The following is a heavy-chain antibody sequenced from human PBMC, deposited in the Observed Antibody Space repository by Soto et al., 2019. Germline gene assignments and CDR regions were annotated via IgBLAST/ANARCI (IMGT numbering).Heavy chain of an antibody. CDR3: ASMGYHYGSGSYPLDY. V-gene: IGHV4-59*08. Sequence: WTWIRQPPGKGLEWIGFMYNSGSTHYNPSLKSRVIISLDTSKNQFSLNLRSVTAADTAVYYCASMGYHYGSGSYPLDYWGQGTLVTVSS. D-gene: IGHD3-10*01. J-gene: IGHJ4*02. CDR2: MYNSGST.